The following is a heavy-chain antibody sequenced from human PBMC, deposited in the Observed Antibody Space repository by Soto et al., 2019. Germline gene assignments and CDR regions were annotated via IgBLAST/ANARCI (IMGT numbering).Heavy chain of an antibody. D-gene: IGHD5-12*01. CDR1: GFTFSSYV. Sequence: EVQLLESGGGLVQPGGSLRLSCAASGFTFSSYVMSWVRQAPGKGLEWVSTISGSGSSTYYADSVKGRFTISRDNSKKTVYLQMHSLSAEDTAIYYCAKDHIVTTKAYWGQGTLVTVSS. CDR2: ISGSGSST. V-gene: IGHV3-23*01. J-gene: IGHJ4*02. CDR3: AKDHIVTTKAY.